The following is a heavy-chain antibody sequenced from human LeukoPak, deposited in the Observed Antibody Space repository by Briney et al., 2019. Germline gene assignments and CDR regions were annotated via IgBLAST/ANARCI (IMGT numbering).Heavy chain of an antibody. CDR2: ISAYNGNT. J-gene: IGHJ4*02. Sequence: PGASVKVSCKASGYTFTSYGISCVRQAPGQGLEWMGWISAYNGNTNYAQKLQGRVTMTTDPSTITAYMELRSLRSDDTAVYYCARPVVRGVTRFDYWGQGTLVTVSS. D-gene: IGHD3-10*01. CDR3: ARPVVRGVTRFDY. CDR1: GYTFTSYG. V-gene: IGHV1-18*01.